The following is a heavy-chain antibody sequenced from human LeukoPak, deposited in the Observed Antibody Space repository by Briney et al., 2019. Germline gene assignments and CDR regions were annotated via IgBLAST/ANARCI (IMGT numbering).Heavy chain of an antibody. J-gene: IGHJ5*02. V-gene: IGHV1-69*04. CDR1: GGTFSSYA. CDR3: ARDPLSEGNWFDH. Sequence: GASVKVSCKASGGTFSSYAISWVRQAPGQGLEWMGRIIPILGIANYAQKFQGRVTITADKSTSTAHMELSSLRSEDAAVYYCARDPLSEGNWFDHWGQGTLVTVSS. CDR2: IIPILGIA.